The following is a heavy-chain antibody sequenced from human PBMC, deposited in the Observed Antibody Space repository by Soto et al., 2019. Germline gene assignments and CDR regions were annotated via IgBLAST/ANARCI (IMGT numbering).Heavy chain of an antibody. J-gene: IGHJ6*02. D-gene: IGHD3-22*01. CDR2: ISYDGSNK. V-gene: IGHV3-30*18. CDR3: AKDLAPANYYDSSGYYYRYYYYYGMDV. CDR1: GFTFSSYG. Sequence: QVQLVESGGGVVQPGRSLRLSCAASGFTFSSYGMHWVRQAPGKGLEWVAVISYDGSNKYYADSVKGRFTISRDNSKNTLYLQMNGLRAEDTAVYYCAKDLAPANYYDSSGYYYRYYYYYGMDVWGQGTTVTVSS.